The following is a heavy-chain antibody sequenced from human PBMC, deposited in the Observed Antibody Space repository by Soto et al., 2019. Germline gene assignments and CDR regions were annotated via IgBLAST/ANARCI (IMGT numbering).Heavy chain of an antibody. CDR1: GFTVSNNY. D-gene: IGHD3-10*01. J-gene: IGHJ6*02. V-gene: IGHV3-53*01. CDR3: AKVGVRGVPSYFSMDV. Sequence: PGGSLRLSCAVSGFTVSNNYMSWVRQAPGKGLEGVSVIYSGGYTAYGDSVQGRFTISRDNFKNTLYLQINSLRADDTAVYYCAKVGVRGVPSYFSMDVWGQGTTVTVSS. CDR2: IYSGGYT.